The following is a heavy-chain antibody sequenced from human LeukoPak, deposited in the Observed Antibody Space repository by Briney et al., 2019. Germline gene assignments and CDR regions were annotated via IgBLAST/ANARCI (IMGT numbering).Heavy chain of an antibody. Sequence: GGSLRLSCVVSGFTFSSHSMSWVRQAPGKGLEWVADITREGSAAYYVDSVKGRFSISRDNAKNSLYLQMNSLRAEDTAVYYSAKDWHNGDDPLFDYWGQGTVVTVSS. CDR2: ITREGSAA. V-gene: IGHV3-7*05. D-gene: IGHD2-8*01. CDR1: GFTFSSHS. J-gene: IGHJ4*02. CDR3: AKDWHNGDDPLFDY.